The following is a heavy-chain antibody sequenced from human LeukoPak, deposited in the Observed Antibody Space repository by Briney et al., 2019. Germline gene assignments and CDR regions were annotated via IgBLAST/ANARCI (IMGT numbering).Heavy chain of an antibody. CDR1: GYSFTTYW. CDR2: IYPGDSDT. CDR3: ARRDGYGAYDI. V-gene: IGHV5-51*01. Sequence: GASLQISFKGSGYSFTTYWIGWVRQMPGKGLEWMGIIYPGDSDTRYSPSFQGQVTISADKSISTAYLQWNSLKASDTAMYYCARRDGYGAYDIWGQGTMVTVSS. D-gene: IGHD5-24*01. J-gene: IGHJ3*02.